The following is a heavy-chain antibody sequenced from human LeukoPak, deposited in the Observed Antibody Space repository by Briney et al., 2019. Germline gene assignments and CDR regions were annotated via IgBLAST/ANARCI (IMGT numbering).Heavy chain of an antibody. D-gene: IGHD4-17*01. V-gene: IGHV2-5*01. CDR1: GFSLSTTGVG. Sequence: KASGPTLVNPTQTLTLTCTLSGFSLSTTGVGVGWIRQPPGKALEWLALIYWNDDNRYNPSLKGRLTITKATSKNQVVLTMTNMAPVDTATYYCAHYGDYRFMYYFDYWGQGTLVTVSS. CDR3: AHYGDYRFMYYFDY. J-gene: IGHJ4*02. CDR2: IYWNDDN.